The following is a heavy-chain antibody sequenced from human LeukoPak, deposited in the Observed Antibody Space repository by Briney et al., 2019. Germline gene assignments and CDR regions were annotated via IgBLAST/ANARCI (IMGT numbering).Heavy chain of an antibody. J-gene: IGHJ3*01. D-gene: IGHD2-15*01. CDR1: GFTFSDYY. Sequence: GGSLRLSCAASGFTFSDYYMSWIRQAPGKGLEWVSYISSSGSTIYYADSVKGRFTISRDNAKNSLYLQMNSLGAEDTALYFCAKDRGGGSQLGDAFDVWGRGTMVSVSS. V-gene: IGHV3-11*01. CDR3: AKDRGGGSQLGDAFDV. CDR2: ISSSGSTI.